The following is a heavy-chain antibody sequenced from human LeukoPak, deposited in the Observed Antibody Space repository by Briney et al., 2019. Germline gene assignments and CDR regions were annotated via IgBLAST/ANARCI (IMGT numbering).Heavy chain of an antibody. J-gene: IGHJ6*02. Sequence: PSETLSLTCTVSGGSISSYYWSWIRQPPGKGLEWIGYIYYSGSTNYNPSLKSRVTISVDTSKNQFSLKLSSVTAADTAVYYCARDLVGVGFGEAYYYYGMDVWGQGTTVTVSS. CDR2: IYYSGST. V-gene: IGHV4-59*01. D-gene: IGHD3-10*01. CDR3: ARDLVGVGFGEAYYYYGMDV. CDR1: GGSISSYY.